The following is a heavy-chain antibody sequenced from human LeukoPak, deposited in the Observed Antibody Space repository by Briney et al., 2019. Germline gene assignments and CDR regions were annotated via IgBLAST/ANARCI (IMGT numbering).Heavy chain of an antibody. V-gene: IGHV4-4*02. CDR2: IYYSGST. Sequence: SGALSLTCAVSGGSISSSYWWSWVRQPPGKGLEWIGEIYYSGSTNYNPSLKSRVTISVDKSKSQFSLKLSSVTAADTAVYYCARKGYTIGSFDYWGQGTLVTVPS. CDR3: ARKGYTIGSFDY. CDR1: GGSISSSYW. J-gene: IGHJ4*02. D-gene: IGHD5-18*01.